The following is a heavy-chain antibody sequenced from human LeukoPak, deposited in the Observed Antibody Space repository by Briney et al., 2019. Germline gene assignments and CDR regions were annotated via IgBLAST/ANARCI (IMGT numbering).Heavy chain of an antibody. CDR3: ARTLRWLDY. CDR2: ISSTGGTT. Sequence: GGSLRLSCAASGFTFSSYSMNWVRQAPGKGLEWVSSISSTGGTTYYADSVKGRFTISRDNSKNTLYLQMNSLRAEDTAVYYCARTLRWLDYWGQGTLVTVSS. D-gene: IGHD4-23*01. J-gene: IGHJ4*02. V-gene: IGHV3-23*01. CDR1: GFTFSSYS.